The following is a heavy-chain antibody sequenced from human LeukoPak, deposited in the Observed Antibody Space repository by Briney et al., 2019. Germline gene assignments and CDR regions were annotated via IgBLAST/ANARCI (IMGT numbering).Heavy chain of an antibody. Sequence: GGSLRLSCAASGFTFSNYAMHWVRQAPGKGLEWVAVISNDGRSKYFADSVKGRFTISRDNSKNTLYLQMNSLTAEDTAVFYCAKGLAGYTSGWYGIFDYWGQGALVTVSS. CDR2: ISNDGRSK. CDR1: GFTFSNYA. J-gene: IGHJ4*02. V-gene: IGHV3-30*04. CDR3: AKGLAGYTSGWYGIFDY. D-gene: IGHD6-19*01.